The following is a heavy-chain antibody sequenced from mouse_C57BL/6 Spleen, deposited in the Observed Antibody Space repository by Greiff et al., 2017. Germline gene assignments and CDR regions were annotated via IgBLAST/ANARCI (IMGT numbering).Heavy chain of an antibody. CDR2: IRSKSSNYAT. Sequence: EVQGVESGGGLVQPKGSLKLSCAASGFTFTTYAMHWVRQAPGPGLEWVARIRSKSSNYATYYADSVKDRFTISRDDSQSMLYLQMNNLRTEDTAMYYCVREVPLTAWFAYWGQGTLVTVSA. J-gene: IGHJ3*01. D-gene: IGHD4-1*01. V-gene: IGHV10-3*01. CDR3: VREVPLTAWFAY. CDR1: GFTFTTYA.